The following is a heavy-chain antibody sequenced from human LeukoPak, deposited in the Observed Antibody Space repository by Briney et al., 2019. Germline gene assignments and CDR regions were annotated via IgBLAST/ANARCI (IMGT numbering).Heavy chain of an antibody. CDR3: ARDARSHCGTDACYGPYFDY. CDR2: IRGRSTTI. D-gene: IGHD2-2*01. V-gene: IGHV3-48*01. CDR1: GFSFSTSS. J-gene: IGHJ4*02. Sequence: GGSLRLSCAASGFSFSTSSMSWVRQTPGKGLEWISYIRGRSTTIYYADSVKGRFTISRDNARNSLYLQMNDLRAEDTGVYFCARDARSHCGTDACYGPYFDYWGQGSLVTAPS.